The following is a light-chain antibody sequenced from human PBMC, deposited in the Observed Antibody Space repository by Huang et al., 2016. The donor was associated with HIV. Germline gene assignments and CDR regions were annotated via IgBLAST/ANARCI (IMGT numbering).Light chain of an antibody. Sequence: DTVMTQTPATLSVSPGARATLSCRASQSVGSKLAWFQQKPGQAPRLLIHGASTRATGIPARFSGSGSGKEFTRTISSLQSEDFAVYYCQQYNNWPYTFGQGTKLEIK. CDR3: QQYNNWPYT. CDR1: QSVGSK. CDR2: GAS. J-gene: IGKJ2*01. V-gene: IGKV3-15*01.